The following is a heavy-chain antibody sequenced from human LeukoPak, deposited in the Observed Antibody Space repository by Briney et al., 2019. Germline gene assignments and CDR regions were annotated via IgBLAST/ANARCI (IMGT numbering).Heavy chain of an antibody. CDR3: ARAVYGYFDS. CDR2: INQDGSEK. CDR1: GFTFSSHW. Sequence: GGSLRLSCAASGFTFSSHWMSWVRQAPGKGLEWLANINQDGSEKYYVDSVKGRFTISRDNAKNSQYLQMSSLRAEDTAVYYCARAVYGYFDSWGQGTLLTVSS. V-gene: IGHV3-7*04. J-gene: IGHJ4*02. D-gene: IGHD5-18*01.